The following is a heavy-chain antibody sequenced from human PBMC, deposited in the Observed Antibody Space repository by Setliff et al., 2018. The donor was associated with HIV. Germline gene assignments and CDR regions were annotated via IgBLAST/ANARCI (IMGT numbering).Heavy chain of an antibody. CDR1: GFRFSNYG. J-gene: IGHJ4*02. Sequence: GGSLRLSCAASGFRFSNYGMSWVRQAPGKGPEWVSSISGGIDFIYYADSVKGRFTIARDDAKNSLYLQMNRLRADDTALYYCTRVGSSVWTPFDYWGQGTLVTVSS. D-gene: IGHD6-19*01. V-gene: IGHV3-21*01. CDR2: ISGGIDFI. CDR3: TRVGSSVWTPFDY.